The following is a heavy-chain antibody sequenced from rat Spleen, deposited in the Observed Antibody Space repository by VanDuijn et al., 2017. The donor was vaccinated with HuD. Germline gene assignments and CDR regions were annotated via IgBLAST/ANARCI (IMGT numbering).Heavy chain of an antibody. D-gene: IGHD1-6*01. CDR2: IGYDVTNT. CDR3: ARHPYVYYGLLLPNFDY. V-gene: IGHV5-29*01. J-gene: IGHJ2*01. CDR1: GFTFSDYG. Sequence: EVQLVESGGGLVQPGRSLKLSCAASGFTFSDYGMAWVLQAPTKGLEWVATIGYDVTNTYYRDSVKGRFTISRDNATSTLYLQMDSLRSEDTATYYCARHPYVYYGLLLPNFDYWGQGVMVTVSS.